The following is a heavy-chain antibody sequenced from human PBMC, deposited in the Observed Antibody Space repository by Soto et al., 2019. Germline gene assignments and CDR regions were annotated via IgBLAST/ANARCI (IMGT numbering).Heavy chain of an antibody. CDR2: ISGRGDHK. Sequence: EMQLLESGGGLGQPGGSLRLSCVASPVTVYNFAAMTWVRQAPESGLDGVSTISGRGDHKFYEDSVKGGFTISRDNSKNRVYLQMDGLRVEDTAVYYCAKDRALENQTPYGMDVWGQGTTVTV. J-gene: IGHJ6*02. V-gene: IGHV3-23*01. D-gene: IGHD3-10*01. CDR1: PVTVYNFAA. CDR3: AKDRALENQTPYGMDV.